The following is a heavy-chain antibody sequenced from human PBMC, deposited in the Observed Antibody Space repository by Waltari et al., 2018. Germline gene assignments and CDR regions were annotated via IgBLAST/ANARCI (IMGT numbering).Heavy chain of an antibody. CDR2: INPNSGGQ. Sequence: QVQLVQSGAEVKKPGASVKVSCKASGYTFTGYHMQWVRQAPGQGLEWMGWINPNSGGQNYAQKFQGRVTMTRDTSISTAYMELSSLTSDDTAVYYCARKGGYYDSSGYFPFDYWGQGTLVTVSS. CDR3: ARKGGYYDSSGYFPFDY. J-gene: IGHJ4*02. D-gene: IGHD3-22*01. CDR1: GYTFTGYH. V-gene: IGHV1-2*02.